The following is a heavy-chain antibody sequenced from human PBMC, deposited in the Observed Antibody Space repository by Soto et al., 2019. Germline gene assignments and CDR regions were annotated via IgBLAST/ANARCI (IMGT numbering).Heavy chain of an antibody. CDR2: INHRGSA. Sequence: SETLSLTCAVSGASVSSTYWWSWVRQPPGKGPEWIGEINHRGSANYNPSPKSRATMSLDISKSQFSLRLTSVTAADTAVYFCARYNAASGTYYFDYWGRGALVTVSS. CDR1: GASVSSTYW. V-gene: IGHV4-4*02. J-gene: IGHJ4*02. D-gene: IGHD6-13*01. CDR3: ARYNAASGTYYFDY.